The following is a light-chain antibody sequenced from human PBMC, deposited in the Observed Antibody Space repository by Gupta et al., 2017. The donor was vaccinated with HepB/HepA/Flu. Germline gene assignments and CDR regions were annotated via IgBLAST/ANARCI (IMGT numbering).Light chain of an antibody. V-gene: IGKV1-39*01. J-gene: IGKJ3*01. Sequence: DIQMTQSPSSLSASVGDRVTLTCRASQRISSYLNWYQQKPGKAPKLLVYAASTLQTGVPSRFSGSGSGTEFTLTISSLQPEDFATYYCQQIDSTPLTFGHGTKVDIK. CDR3: QQIDSTPLT. CDR2: AAS. CDR1: QRISSY.